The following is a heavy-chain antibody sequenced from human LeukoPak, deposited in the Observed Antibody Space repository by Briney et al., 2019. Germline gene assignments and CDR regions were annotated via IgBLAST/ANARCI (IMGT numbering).Heavy chain of an antibody. V-gene: IGHV3-43*02. CDR3: AKGGGITMIVVVENYFDY. CDR2: ISRDGGST. D-gene: IGHD3-22*01. CDR1: GFTFDDYA. Sequence: GGSLRLSCAASGFTFDDYAMHWVRQAPGKGLEWVSLISRDGGSTYYADSVKGRFTISRDNSKNSLYLQMNSLRTEDTALYYCAKGGGITMIVVVENYFDYWGQGTLVTVSS. J-gene: IGHJ4*02.